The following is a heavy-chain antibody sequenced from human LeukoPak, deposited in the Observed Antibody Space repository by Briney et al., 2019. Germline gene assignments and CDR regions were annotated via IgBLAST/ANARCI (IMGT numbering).Heavy chain of an antibody. CDR1: GITFSSYS. Sequence: GGSLRLSCVASGITFSSYSMNWVRQAPGKGLEWVSYISSFSGTINYADSVKGRFTISRDNSKNTLYLQMNSLRAEDTAVYYCAKGWLRLSAFDIWGQGTMVTVSS. CDR3: AKGWLRLSAFDI. J-gene: IGHJ3*02. CDR2: ISSFSGTI. D-gene: IGHD5-12*01. V-gene: IGHV3-48*01.